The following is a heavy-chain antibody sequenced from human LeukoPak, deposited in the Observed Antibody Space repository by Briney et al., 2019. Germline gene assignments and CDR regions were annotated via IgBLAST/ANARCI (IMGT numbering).Heavy chain of an antibody. Sequence: SQTLSLTCAVSGGSISSGGYSWSWIRQPPGKGLEWIGRIYTSGSTNYNPSLKSRVTMSVDTSKNQFSLKLSSVTAADTAVYYCARGEAMITFGGVIVDDAFDIWGQGTMVTVSS. CDR3: ARGEAMITFGGVIVDDAFDI. J-gene: IGHJ3*02. CDR1: GGSISSGGYS. CDR2: IYTSGST. V-gene: IGHV4-61*02. D-gene: IGHD3-16*02.